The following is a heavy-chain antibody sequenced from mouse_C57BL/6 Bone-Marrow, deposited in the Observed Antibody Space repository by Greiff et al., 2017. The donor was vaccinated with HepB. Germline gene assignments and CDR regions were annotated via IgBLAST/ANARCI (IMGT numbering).Heavy chain of an antibody. CDR1: GFSLTSYG. V-gene: IGHV2-2*01. J-gene: IGHJ3*01. D-gene: IGHD3-1*01. CDR2: IWSGGST. Sequence: QVQLQQSGPGLVQPSQSLSITCTVSGFSLTSYGVHWVRQSPGKGLEWLGVIWSGGSTDYNAAFISRLSISKDNSKSQVFVKMNSLQADDTAIYYCASPSAWVAYWGQGTLVTVSA. CDR3: ASPSAWVAY.